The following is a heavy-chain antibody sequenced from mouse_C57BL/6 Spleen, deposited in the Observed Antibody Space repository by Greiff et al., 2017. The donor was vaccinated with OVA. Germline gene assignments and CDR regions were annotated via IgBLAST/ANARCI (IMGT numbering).Heavy chain of an antibody. CDR1: GYTFTDYN. D-gene: IGHD1-1*01. J-gene: IGHJ2*01. CDR3: ARKFYGSSYEDYFDY. CDR2: INPNNGGT. Sequence: EVQLVESGPELVKPGASVKIPCKASGYTFTDYNMDWVKQSHGKSLEWIGDINPNNGGTIYNQKFKGKATLTVDKSSSTAYMELRSLTSEDTAVYYCARKFYGSSYEDYFDYWGQGTTLTVSS. V-gene: IGHV1-18*01.